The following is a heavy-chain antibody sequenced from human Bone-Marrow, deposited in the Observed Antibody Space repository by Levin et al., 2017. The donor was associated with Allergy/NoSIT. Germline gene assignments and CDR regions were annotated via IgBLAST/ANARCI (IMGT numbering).Heavy chain of an antibody. CDR2: ISSSSSTI. J-gene: IGHJ4*02. V-gene: IGHV3-48*01. CDR1: GFTFSSYS. CDR3: ARGMVRGVFSPFDY. D-gene: IGHD3-10*01. Sequence: GESLRLSCAASGFTFSSYSMNWVRQAPGKGLEWVSYISSSSSTIYYADSVKGRFTISRDNAKNSLYLQMNSLRAEDTAVYYCARGMVRGVFSPFDYWGQGTLVTVSS.